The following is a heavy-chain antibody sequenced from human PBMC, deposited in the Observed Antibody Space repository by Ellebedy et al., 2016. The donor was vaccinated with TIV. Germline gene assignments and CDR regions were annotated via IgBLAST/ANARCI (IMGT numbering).Heavy chain of an antibody. CDR1: GYIFTAYY. V-gene: IGHV1-2*02. Sequence: ASVKVSCKTSGYIFTAYYIHWVRQAPGQGLEWMGWINPDSGGTNFPQKFQGRVTMTRDTSVNTACMELSRLQSDDPAVYYCARVLRATSGMDVWGQGTTVTVS. D-gene: IGHD4/OR15-4a*01. CDR2: INPDSGGT. CDR3: ARVLRATSGMDV. J-gene: IGHJ6*02.